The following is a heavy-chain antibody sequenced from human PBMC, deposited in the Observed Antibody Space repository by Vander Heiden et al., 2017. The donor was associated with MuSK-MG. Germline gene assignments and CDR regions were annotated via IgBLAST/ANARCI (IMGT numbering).Heavy chain of an antibody. J-gene: IGHJ5*02. CDR2: IIPILGIA. D-gene: IGHD2-2*01. CDR1: GATSTSYA. V-gene: IGHV1-69*04. Sequence: QVQLVQSGAEVKKPGSSVKVSCKASGATSTSYAISWVRQAPGQGLEWMGRIIPILGIANYEQKFQGRVTITADKSTSTAFMELSSLRSEDTAVYYCARAHCSSTSCYAYNWFDPWGQGTLVTVSS. CDR3: ARAHCSSTSCYAYNWFDP.